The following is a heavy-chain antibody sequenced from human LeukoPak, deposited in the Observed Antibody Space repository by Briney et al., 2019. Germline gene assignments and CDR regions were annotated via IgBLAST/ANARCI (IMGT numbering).Heavy chain of an antibody. Sequence: GGSLRLSCAAARFTFSSYWMSWVRQAPGKGLEWVSYISSSSSTIYYADSVKGRFTISRDNAKNSLYLQMNSLRAEDTAVYYCARDIGGRVRAYFDYWGQGTLVTVSS. CDR3: ARDIGGRVRAYFDY. D-gene: IGHD3-16*01. CDR1: RFTFSSYW. CDR2: ISSSSSTI. V-gene: IGHV3-48*01. J-gene: IGHJ4*02.